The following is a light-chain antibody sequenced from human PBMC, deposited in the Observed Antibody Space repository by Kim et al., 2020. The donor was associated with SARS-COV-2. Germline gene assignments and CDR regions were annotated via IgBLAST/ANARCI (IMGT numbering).Light chain of an antibody. CDR2: QDS. CDR3: QAWDSSTVV. CDR1: KLGDKY. V-gene: IGLV3-1*01. J-gene: IGLJ2*01. Sequence: LSPGQPATITCSGDKLGDKYAFWYQQKPGQSPVLVIYQDSKRPSGIPERFSGSNSGNTATLTISGTQAMDEADYYCQAWDSSTVVFGGGTQLTVL.